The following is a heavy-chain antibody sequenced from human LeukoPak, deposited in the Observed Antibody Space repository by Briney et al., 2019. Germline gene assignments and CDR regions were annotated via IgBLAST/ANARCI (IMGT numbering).Heavy chain of an antibody. J-gene: IGHJ6*03. CDR2: MNPNSGNT. V-gene: IGHV1-8*01. Sequence: GASVKVSCKASGYTFTSYDINWVRQATGQGLEWMGWMNPNSGNTGYAQKFQGRVTMTRNTSISTAYMELSSLRSEDTAVYYCARGFLGSYYYYMDVWGKGTTVTVSS. CDR3: ARGFLGSYYYYMDV. D-gene: IGHD3-10*01. CDR1: GYTFTSYD.